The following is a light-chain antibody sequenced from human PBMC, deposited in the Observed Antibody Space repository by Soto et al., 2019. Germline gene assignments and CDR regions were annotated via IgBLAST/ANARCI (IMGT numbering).Light chain of an antibody. CDR3: SSYTSSNTLV. J-gene: IGLJ1*01. V-gene: IGLV2-14*01. Sequence: QSALTQPASVSGSPGQSITISCTGTSSDVGGYNYVSWYQQHPGKAPKLMIYDANNRPSGVSNRFSGSKSGNTASLTISGLQAEDEADDYCSSYTSSNTLVFGTGSKLTVL. CDR2: DAN. CDR1: SSDVGGYNY.